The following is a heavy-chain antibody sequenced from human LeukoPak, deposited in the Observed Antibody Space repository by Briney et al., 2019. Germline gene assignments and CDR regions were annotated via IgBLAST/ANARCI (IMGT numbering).Heavy chain of an antibody. CDR2: ISAYNGNT. CDR1: GYTFTSYG. V-gene: IGHV1-18*01. J-gene: IGHJ4*02. CDR3: ARGGGYCTNGVCYTAIAHYYFDY. Sequence: GASVKVSCKASGYTFTSYGISWVRQAPGQGLEWMGWISAYNGNTNYAQKLQGRVTMTTDTSTSTAYMVLRSLRSDDTAVYYCARGGGYCTNGVCYTAIAHYYFDYWGQGTLVTVSS. D-gene: IGHD2-8*01.